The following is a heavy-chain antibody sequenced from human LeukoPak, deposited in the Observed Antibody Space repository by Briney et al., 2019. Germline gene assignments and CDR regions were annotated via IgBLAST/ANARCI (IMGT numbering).Heavy chain of an antibody. V-gene: IGHV3-66*01. D-gene: IGHD2-8*01. J-gene: IGHJ5*02. CDR1: GITVSTNY. Sequence: GGSLRLSCAASGITVSTNYMSWVRQAPGKGLEWVSVIYTDDSTYYTDSVKGRFAISRDNAKSALYLQMNNLRAEDSAVYFCARDINYCTPTLCHRNWFDPWGQGTLVTVSS. CDR3: ARDINYCTPTLCHRNWFDP. CDR2: IYTDDST.